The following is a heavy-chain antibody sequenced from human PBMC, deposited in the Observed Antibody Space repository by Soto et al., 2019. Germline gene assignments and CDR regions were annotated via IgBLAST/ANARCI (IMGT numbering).Heavy chain of an antibody. CDR3: ARIAGGEAAFDY. Sequence: QLQLQESGPGLVKPSETLSLTCTVSGGSISNSDYYWGWSRQPPGKGLEWIGSIYYSGSTYYNPSLTSRLTISVDTSKNQFSLKLTSVTAADTAVYYCARIAGGEAAFDYWGQGTLVTVSS. J-gene: IGHJ4*02. D-gene: IGHD2-15*01. V-gene: IGHV4-39*01. CDR2: IYYSGST. CDR1: GGSISNSDYY.